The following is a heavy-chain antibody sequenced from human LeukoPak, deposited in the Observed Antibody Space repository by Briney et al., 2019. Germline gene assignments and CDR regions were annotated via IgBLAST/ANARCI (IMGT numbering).Heavy chain of an antibody. CDR3: ANSIPYYDILTGYSTDAFDI. J-gene: IGHJ3*02. V-gene: IGHV1-69*13. D-gene: IGHD3-9*01. Sequence: ASVKVSCKASGGTFSSYAISWVRQAPGQGLEWMGGIIPIFGTANYAQKFQGRVTITADESTSTAYMELSSLRSEDTAVYYCANSIPYYDILTGYSTDAFDIWGQGTMVTVSS. CDR2: IIPIFGTA. CDR1: GGTFSSYA.